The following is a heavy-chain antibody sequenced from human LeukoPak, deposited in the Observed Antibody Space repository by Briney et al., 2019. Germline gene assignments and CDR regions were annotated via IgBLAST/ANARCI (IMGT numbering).Heavy chain of an antibody. CDR1: GYSISSGYY. Sequence: SETLSLTCTVSGYSISSGYYWGWIRQPPGKGLEWIGSIYHSGSTYYNPSLKSRVTISVDTSKNQFSLKLSSATAADTAVYYCARDTGGSYDFDYWGQGTLVTVSS. J-gene: IGHJ4*02. CDR3: ARDTGGSYDFDY. CDR2: IYHSGST. V-gene: IGHV4-38-2*02. D-gene: IGHD1-26*01.